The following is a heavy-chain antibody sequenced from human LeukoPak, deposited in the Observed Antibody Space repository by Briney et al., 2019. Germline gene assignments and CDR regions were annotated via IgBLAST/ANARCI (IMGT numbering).Heavy chain of an antibody. CDR1: GGSFSGYY. J-gene: IGHJ6*02. D-gene: IGHD6-19*01. CDR2: INHSGST. V-gene: IGHV4-34*01. CDR3: ARGPGWLTYYYYYGMDV. Sequence: SETLSLTCAVYGGSFSGYYWSWIRQPPGKGLEWIGEINHSGSTNYNPSLKSRVTISVDTSKNQFSLKLSSVTAADTAVYYCARGPGWLTYYYYYGMDVWGQGTTATVSS.